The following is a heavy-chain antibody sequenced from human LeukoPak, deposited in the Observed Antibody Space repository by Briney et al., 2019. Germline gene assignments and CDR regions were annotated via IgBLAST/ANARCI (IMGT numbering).Heavy chain of an antibody. D-gene: IGHD3-22*01. J-gene: IGHJ4*02. Sequence: SSETLSLTCTVSGDSISNYYWSWIRQPAGKGLEWIGRIYTSGSTNYNPSLKSRVTMSVDTSKNQFSLKLSSVTAADTAVYYCARSGYYYDSSAYYSDYWGQGTLVTVSS. V-gene: IGHV4-4*07. CDR2: IYTSGST. CDR3: ARSGYYYDSSAYYSDY. CDR1: GDSISNYY.